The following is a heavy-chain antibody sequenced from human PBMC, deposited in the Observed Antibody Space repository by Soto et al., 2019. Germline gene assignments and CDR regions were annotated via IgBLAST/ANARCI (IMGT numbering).Heavy chain of an antibody. D-gene: IGHD6-13*01. CDR1: GFSFRIYA. V-gene: IGHV3-48*02. J-gene: IGHJ6*02. Sequence: LRRSCAASGFSFRIYAMHWVRQAPGKGLEWVSYISSSSSTIYYADSVKGRFTISRDNGENSLHLQMNSLRDEDTAVYYCARVRIVAASKLYGMDVWGQGTTVTVSS. CDR2: ISSSSSTI. CDR3: ARVRIVAASKLYGMDV.